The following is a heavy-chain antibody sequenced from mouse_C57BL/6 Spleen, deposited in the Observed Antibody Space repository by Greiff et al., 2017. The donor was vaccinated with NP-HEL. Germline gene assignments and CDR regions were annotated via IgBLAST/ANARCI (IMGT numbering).Heavy chain of an antibody. V-gene: IGHV1-55*01. D-gene: IGHD1-1*01. CDR2: IYPGSGST. CDR3: ARNPPLITTGVAQGYFDY. CDR1: GYTFTSYW. J-gene: IGHJ2*01. Sequence: QVQLQQPGAELVKPGASVKMSCKASGYTFTSYWITWVKQRPGQGLEWIGDIYPGSGSTNYNEKFKSKATLTVDTSSSTAYMQLSSLTSEDSAVYYCARNPPLITTGVAQGYFDYWGQGTTLTVSS.